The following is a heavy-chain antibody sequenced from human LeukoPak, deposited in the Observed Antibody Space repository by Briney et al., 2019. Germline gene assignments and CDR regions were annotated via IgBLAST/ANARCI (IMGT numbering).Heavy chain of an antibody. J-gene: IGHJ4*02. CDR1: GLSFSSYE. V-gene: IGHV3-48*03. CDR2: ISISGSTI. CDR3: ARDLSENCGGDCYGDY. Sequence: PGRSLRLSCAVSGLSFSSYEMNWVRQAPGKGLEWVSYISISGSTIYYADSVKGRFTISRDNAKNSLYLQMNSLRAEDTAIYYCARDLSENCGGDCYGDYWGQGTLVTVSS. D-gene: IGHD2-21*02.